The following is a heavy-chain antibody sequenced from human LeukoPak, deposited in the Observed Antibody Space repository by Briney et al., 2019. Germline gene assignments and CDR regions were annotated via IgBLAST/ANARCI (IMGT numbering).Heavy chain of an antibody. CDR3: ASTMSADDSSSYLPRH. CDR2: INPNSGGT. J-gene: IGHJ4*02. CDR1: GYTFTGYY. Sequence: ASVKVSCKASGYTFTGYYMHWVRQAPGQGLEWMGWINPNSGGTNYAQKFQGRVTMTRDTSISTAYMELSRLRSDDTAVYYCASTMSADDSSSYLPRHWGQGTLVTVSS. V-gene: IGHV1-2*02. D-gene: IGHD3-22*01.